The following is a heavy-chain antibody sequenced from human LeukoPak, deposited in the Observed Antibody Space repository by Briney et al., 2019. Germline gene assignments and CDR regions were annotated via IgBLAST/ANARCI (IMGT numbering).Heavy chain of an antibody. D-gene: IGHD2-21*02. CDR3: AGAPVVVTAPDY. CDR2: IGSSGGTT. CDR1: GFTFTNYA. V-gene: IGHV3-23*01. Sequence: GGSLRLSCAASGFTFTNYAMNWVRQAPGKGLEWLSAIGSSGGTTCYADSVKGRFTISRDNSKNTLYLQMSSLRAEDTAVYYCAGAPVVVTAPDYWGQGTLVTVSS. J-gene: IGHJ4*02.